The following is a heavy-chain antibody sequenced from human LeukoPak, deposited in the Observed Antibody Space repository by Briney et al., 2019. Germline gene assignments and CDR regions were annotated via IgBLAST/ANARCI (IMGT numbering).Heavy chain of an antibody. D-gene: IGHD2-8*01. CDR3: AREDVVLVDAVRYYYYGMDV. V-gene: IGHV1-46*01. CDR1: GYTFTSYA. CDR2: INPSGGST. J-gene: IGHJ6*02. Sequence: ASVKVSCKASGYTFTSYAITWARQAPGQGLEWMGIINPSGGSTSYAQKFQDRVTMTRDTSTSTVYMELSSLKSEDTAVYYCAREDVVLVDAVRYYYYGMDVWGQGTTVTVSS.